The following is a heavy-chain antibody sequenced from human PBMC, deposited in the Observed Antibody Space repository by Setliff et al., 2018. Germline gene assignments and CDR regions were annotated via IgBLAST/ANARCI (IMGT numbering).Heavy chain of an antibody. CDR2: ISAYNGNT. J-gene: IGHJ5*02. CDR3: ARDPAPRLRFLERFDP. Sequence: ASVKVSCQASGYTFTSYGISWVRQAPGQGLEWMGWISAYNGNTNYAQKLQGRVTMTTDTSTSTAYMELRSLRSDDTAVCYCARDPAPRLRFLERFDPWGQGTLVTVSS. CDR1: GYTFTSYG. D-gene: IGHD3-3*01. V-gene: IGHV1-18*01.